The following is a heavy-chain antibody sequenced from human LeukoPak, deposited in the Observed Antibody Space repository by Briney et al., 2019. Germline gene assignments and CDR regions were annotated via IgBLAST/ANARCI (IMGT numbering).Heavy chain of an antibody. D-gene: IGHD1-26*01. J-gene: IGHJ4*02. Sequence: GGSLRLSCAASGFTFSDYTMNWVRLAPGKGLEWVSSISGSSNYIYYADSVKGRFTISRDNSKNTLYLQMNGLRAEDTAVYYCANFRVGATGDSWGQGTLVTVSS. CDR3: ANFRVGATGDS. CDR2: ISGSSNYI. CDR1: GFTFSDYT. V-gene: IGHV3-21*04.